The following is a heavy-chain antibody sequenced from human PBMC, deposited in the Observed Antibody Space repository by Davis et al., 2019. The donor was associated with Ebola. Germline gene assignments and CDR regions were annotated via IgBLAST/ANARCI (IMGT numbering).Heavy chain of an antibody. V-gene: IGHV3-30*03. J-gene: IGHJ6*03. CDR3: AREGRAFDV. Sequence: GESLKISCAASGFTFSSYGMHWVRQAPGKGLEWVAVISYDGSNKYYADSVKGRFTISRDNSKNTLYLQMNSLRAEDTAVYYCAREGRAFDVWGKGTTVTVSS. CDR1: GFTFSSYG. CDR2: ISYDGSNK. D-gene: IGHD1-26*01.